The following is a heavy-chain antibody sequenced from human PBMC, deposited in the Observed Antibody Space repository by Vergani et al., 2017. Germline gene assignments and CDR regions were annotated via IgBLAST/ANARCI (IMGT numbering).Heavy chain of an antibody. CDR2: IYPGDSDT. CDR1: GYSFTSYW. D-gene: IGHD3-3*01. V-gene: IGHV5-51*01. J-gene: IGHJ4*02. Sequence: EVQLVQSGAAVKKPGESLKISCKGSGYSFTSYWIGWVRQMPGKGLEWMGIIYPGDSDTRYSQSFQGQVTISADKSTSTAYLQWSSLKASDTAMDYCARLLGYDFWSGFPGEFDYWGQGTLVTVSS. CDR3: ARLLGYDFWSGFPGEFDY.